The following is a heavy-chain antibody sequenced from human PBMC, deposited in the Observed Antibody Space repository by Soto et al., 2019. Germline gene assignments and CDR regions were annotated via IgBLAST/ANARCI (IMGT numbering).Heavy chain of an antibody. CDR2: ISNTGNTI. D-gene: IGHD5-12*01. V-gene: IGHV3-48*03. CDR3: ARGVEMATLAVRYYFDF. J-gene: IGHJ4*02. Sequence: GGSLRLSCAASGFTFSISEMNWVRQAPGKGLEWVSFISNTGNTIYYADSVKGRFTITRDNARNSLYLQMNSLRAEDTAVYYCARGVEMATLAVRYYFDFWGQGTLVTVSS. CDR1: GFTFSISE.